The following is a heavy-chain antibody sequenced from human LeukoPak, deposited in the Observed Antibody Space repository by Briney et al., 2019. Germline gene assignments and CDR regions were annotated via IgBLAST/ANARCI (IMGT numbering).Heavy chain of an antibody. D-gene: IGHD3-16*02. CDR1: GFPFSSYW. Sequence: PGESLRLSCVAPGFPFSSYWMTWVRQAPGKGLEWVANIKQDGSKKSYVDSVKGRFTISRDNSKNTLYLQMNSLRAEDTAVYYCARDFDDYVWGSYRYTFDYWGQGTLVTVSS. J-gene: IGHJ4*02. CDR3: ARDFDDYVWGSYRYTFDY. CDR2: IKQDGSKK. V-gene: IGHV3-7*01.